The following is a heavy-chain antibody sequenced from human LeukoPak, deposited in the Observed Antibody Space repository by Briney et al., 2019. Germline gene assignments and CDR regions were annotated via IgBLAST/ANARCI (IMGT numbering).Heavy chain of an antibody. Sequence: GGSLRLSCAASGFTFSTYSMNWVRQALGKGLEWVSSISSSSRDIYYADSVKGRFTISRDNAKNSLYLQMNSLRAEDTAVYYCARDCSSTSCYFDAFDIWGQGTMVTVSS. CDR2: ISSSSRDI. V-gene: IGHV3-21*01. D-gene: IGHD2-2*01. J-gene: IGHJ3*02. CDR3: ARDCSSTSCYFDAFDI. CDR1: GFTFSTYS.